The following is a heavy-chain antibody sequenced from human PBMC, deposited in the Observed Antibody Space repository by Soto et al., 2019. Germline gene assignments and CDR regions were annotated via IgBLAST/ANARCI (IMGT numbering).Heavy chain of an antibody. V-gene: IGHV1-18*01. D-gene: IGHD6-13*01. CDR2: ISAYNGNT. CDR1: GYTFTSYG. Sequence: ASVKVSCKASGYTFTSYGISWVRQTPGQGLEWMGWISAYNGNTNYAQKLQGRVTMTTDTSTSTAYMELRSLRSDDTAVYYCARVIAAAGTHFGDYYYGMDVWGQGTTVTVSS. J-gene: IGHJ6*02. CDR3: ARVIAAAGTHFGDYYYGMDV.